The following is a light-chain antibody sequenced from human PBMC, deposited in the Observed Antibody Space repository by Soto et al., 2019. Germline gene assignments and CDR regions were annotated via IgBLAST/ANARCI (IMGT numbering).Light chain of an antibody. CDR3: QQNNKWPPVT. CDR1: QSVSND. Sequence: EIVLTQSPGTLSLSPGERATLSCRASQSVSNDLAWYQQKPGQAPRLLIYGASTRATGVPARFSGGGSGTEFTLTISSLQSEDFAFYYCQQNNKWPPVTFGGGTKVEIK. CDR2: GAS. V-gene: IGKV3-15*01. J-gene: IGKJ4*01.